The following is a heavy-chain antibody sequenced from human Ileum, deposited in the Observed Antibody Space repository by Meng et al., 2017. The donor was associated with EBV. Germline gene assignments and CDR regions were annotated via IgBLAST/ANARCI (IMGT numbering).Heavy chain of an antibody. CDR2: VNYNGDS. V-gene: IGHV4-61*08. J-gene: IGHJ4*02. Sequence: QVHLKQSGPGLVIPSATLSLTCTVVGASVTSSGYYWSWLRQSPGKGLEWLGYVNYNGDSTYNPSLKSRVTIFIDTSKKQFYLNLTSATAADTAIYYCARDLRVGGAFDYCGQGTLVTVSS. D-gene: IGHD1-26*01. CDR3: ARDLRVGGAFDY. CDR1: GASVTSSGYY.